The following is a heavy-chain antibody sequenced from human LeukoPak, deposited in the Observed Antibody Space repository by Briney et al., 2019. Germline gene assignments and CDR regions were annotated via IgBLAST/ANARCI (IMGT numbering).Heavy chain of an antibody. V-gene: IGHV3-21*01. Sequence: GGSLRLSCAASGFTFRSYSMNWVRQAPGKGLEWVSSISSSSSYIYYADSVKGRFTISRDNSKNTLYLQMNSLRTEDTAIYYCAREGGQWLVSDYWGQGTLVTVSS. CDR2: ISSSSSYI. D-gene: IGHD6-19*01. CDR3: AREGGQWLVSDY. J-gene: IGHJ4*02. CDR1: GFTFRSYS.